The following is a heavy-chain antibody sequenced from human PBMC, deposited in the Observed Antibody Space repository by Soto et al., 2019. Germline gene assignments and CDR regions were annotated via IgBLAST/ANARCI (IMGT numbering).Heavy chain of an antibody. CDR1: GDSISSSSYY. V-gene: IGHV4-39*01. J-gene: IGHJ4*02. CDR2: VYFSGAT. D-gene: IGHD6-19*01. Sequence: QLQLQESGPGLVKTSETLSLTCIVSGDSISSSSYYWGWIRQPPGKGLEWMGSVYFSGATNYNSALKSRVTISVDTSENQFSLKLSSVTAADTAVYYCARVRRSGWYLDYWGQGTLVTVSS. CDR3: ARVRRSGWYLDY.